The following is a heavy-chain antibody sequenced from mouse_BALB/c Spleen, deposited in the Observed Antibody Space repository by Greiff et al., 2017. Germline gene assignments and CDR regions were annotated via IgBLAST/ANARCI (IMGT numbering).Heavy chain of an antibody. CDR1: GYTFTSYW. J-gene: IGHJ1*01. V-gene: IGHV1-87*01. Sequence: VQRVESGAELARPGASVKLSCKASGYTFTSYWMQWVKQRPGQGLEWIGAIYPGDGDTRYTQKFKGKATLTADKSSSTAYMQLSSLASEDSAVYYCARGGNYYGYDEIYWYFDVWGAGTTVTFSS. D-gene: IGHD2-2*01. CDR3: ARGGNYYGYDEIYWYFDV. CDR2: IYPGDGDT.